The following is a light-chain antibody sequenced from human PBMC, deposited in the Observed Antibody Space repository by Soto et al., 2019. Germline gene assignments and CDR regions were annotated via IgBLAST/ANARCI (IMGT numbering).Light chain of an antibody. CDR3: GSWDSSLSAYV. V-gene: IGLV1-51*01. CDR1: SSNVGGNS. J-gene: IGLJ1*01. CDR2: DDK. Sequence: QSVLTQPPSVSAAPGQKVTISCPGSSSNVGGNSVSWYQQLPVTAPKILIYDDKKRPSGIPDRFSGSKSGTSATLGITGLQTGDEADYYCGSWDSSLSAYVFGTGTKVTVL.